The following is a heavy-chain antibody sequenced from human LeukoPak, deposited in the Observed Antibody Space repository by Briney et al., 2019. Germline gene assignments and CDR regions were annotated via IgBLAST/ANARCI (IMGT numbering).Heavy chain of an antibody. Sequence: SGTLSLTCAVSGGSISSSYWWSWVRQPPGKGLEWIGEIYHTGRTSYNPSLKSRVTISVDKSNNQFSLKLSSVTAADTAVFYCARHAMVAAPIDYWGQGTLVTVSS. CDR1: GGSISSSYW. CDR3: ARHAMVAAPIDY. J-gene: IGHJ4*02. V-gene: IGHV4-4*02. CDR2: IYHTGRT. D-gene: IGHD2-15*01.